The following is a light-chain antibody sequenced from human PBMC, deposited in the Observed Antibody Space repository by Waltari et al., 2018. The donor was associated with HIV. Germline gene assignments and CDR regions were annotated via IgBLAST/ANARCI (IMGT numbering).Light chain of an antibody. CDR3: QAWDSSIAI. Sequence: SYELTQPSSVSVSPGQTASITCSGDNLGDKYVCWYQQKPGQSPVMVIYQDTKRPSGVPERFSGSNSGNTATLTISETQAMDEADYYCQAWDSSIAIFGGGTKLTVL. J-gene: IGLJ2*01. CDR1: NLGDKY. CDR2: QDT. V-gene: IGLV3-1*01.